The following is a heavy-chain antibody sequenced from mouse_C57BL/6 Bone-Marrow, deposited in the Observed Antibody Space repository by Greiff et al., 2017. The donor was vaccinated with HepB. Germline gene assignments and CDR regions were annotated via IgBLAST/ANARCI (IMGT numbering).Heavy chain of an antibody. V-gene: IGHV10-1*01. CDR2: IRSKSNNYAT. CDR1: GFSFNTYA. Sequence: EVMLVESGGGLVQPKGSLKLSCAASGFSFNTYAMNWVRQAPGKGLEWVARIRSKSNNYATYYADSVKDRFTISRDDSESMLYLQMNNLKTEDTAMYYCVRRVYSTTGDWYFDVWGTGTTVTVSS. D-gene: IGHD2-1*01. CDR3: VRRVYSTTGDWYFDV. J-gene: IGHJ1*03.